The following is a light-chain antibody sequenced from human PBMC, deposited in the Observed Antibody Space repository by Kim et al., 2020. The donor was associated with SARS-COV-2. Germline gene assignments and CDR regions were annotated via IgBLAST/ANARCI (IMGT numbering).Light chain of an antibody. CDR1: QSVGTY. Sequence: EIVLTQSPATLSLSPGEGATLSCRASQSVGTYLAWYQQRPGQAPRLLIYDASNRATGIPGRFSGSGSGTDFTLTISSLEPEDFAVYYCQQRSNWPPAFGQGTKVDIK. J-gene: IGKJ1*01. CDR2: DAS. CDR3: QQRSNWPPA. V-gene: IGKV3-11*01.